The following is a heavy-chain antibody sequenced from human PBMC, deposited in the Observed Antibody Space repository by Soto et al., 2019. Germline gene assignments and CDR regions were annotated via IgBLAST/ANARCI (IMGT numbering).Heavy chain of an antibody. D-gene: IGHD2-2*01. CDR1: GGTFGSYA. Sequence: QVQLVQSGAEVKKPGSSVKVSCKASGGTFGSYAISLVRQAPGQGPEWMGGIIPSTGTANYAQKFQGRVTITADESTSTASMQLSSLRSEDTAVYYCARSQGSSTSLEIYYYYYYGMDVWGQGTTVTVSS. J-gene: IGHJ6*02. CDR3: ARSQGSSTSLEIYYYYYYGMDV. V-gene: IGHV1-69*01. CDR2: IIPSTGTA.